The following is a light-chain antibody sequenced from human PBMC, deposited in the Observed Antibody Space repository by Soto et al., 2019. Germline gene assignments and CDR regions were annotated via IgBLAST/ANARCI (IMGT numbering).Light chain of an antibody. J-gene: IGLJ1*01. Sequence: QSVLTQPASVSGSPGQSITISCTGTSSDVGAYDFVSWYQQHPYKAPKLMIYEVSNRPSGVSNRFSGYKSVNTATLTISGLQDEDEADYYCSSYTSSSTRVFGTGTKLTVL. CDR2: EVS. CDR3: SSYTSSSTRV. V-gene: IGLV2-14*03. CDR1: SSDVGAYDF.